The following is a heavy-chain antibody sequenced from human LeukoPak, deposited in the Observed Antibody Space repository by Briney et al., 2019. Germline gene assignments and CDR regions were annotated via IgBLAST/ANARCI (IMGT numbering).Heavy chain of an antibody. J-gene: IGHJ4*02. D-gene: IGHD2-21*02. CDR1: GLTFSSYA. CDR2: ISGSGGST. CDR3: AKDPHIVVVTATPDY. V-gene: IGHV3-23*01. Sequence: GGSLRLSCAASGLTFSSYAMSWVRQAPGKGLEWVSAISGSGGSTYYADSVKGRFTISRDNSKNTLYLQMNSLRAEDTAVYYCAKDPHIVVVTATPDYWGQETLVTVSS.